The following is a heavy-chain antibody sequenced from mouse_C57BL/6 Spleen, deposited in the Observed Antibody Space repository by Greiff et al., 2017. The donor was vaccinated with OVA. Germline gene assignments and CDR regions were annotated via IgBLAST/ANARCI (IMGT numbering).Heavy chain of an antibody. CDR1: GFTFTDYY. Sequence: EVQVVESGGGLVQPGGSLSLSCAASGFTFTDYYMSWVRQPPGKALEWLGFIRNKANGYTTEYSASVKGRFTISRDNSQSILYLQMNALRAEDSATYYCARSPGGAMDYWGQGTSVTVSS. CDR2: IRNKANGYTT. V-gene: IGHV7-3*01. CDR3: ARSPGGAMDY. J-gene: IGHJ4*01.